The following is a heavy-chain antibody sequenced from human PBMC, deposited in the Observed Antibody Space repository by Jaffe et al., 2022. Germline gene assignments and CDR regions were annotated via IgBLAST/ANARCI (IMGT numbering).Heavy chain of an antibody. CDR2: ISNGGATT. Sequence: EVQLLESGGGLVQPGGSLRLSCAASGFTFSGYAMSWVRQAPGKGLEWVSVISNGGATTYYADSVKGRFTISRDNSNNALYLQMNSLRAEDTAVYYCARRTAVNTPAPFDYWGQGTLVTVSS. CDR1: GFTFSGYA. J-gene: IGHJ4*02. CDR3: ARRTAVNTPAPFDY. V-gene: IGHV3-23*01. D-gene: IGHD4-17*01.